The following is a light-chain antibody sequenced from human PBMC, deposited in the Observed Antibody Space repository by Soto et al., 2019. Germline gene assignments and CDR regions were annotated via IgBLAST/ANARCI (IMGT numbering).Light chain of an antibody. CDR2: GNS. Sequence: QSVLTQPPSVSGAPGQRVTISCTGSSSNIGAGYDVHWYQQLPGTAPKLLIYGNSNRPSGGPDRSSGSKSGTSASLAIAGLQAEDEPDYYCQSYDSSLSGYVFGTGTKLTVL. V-gene: IGLV1-40*01. CDR3: QSYDSSLSGYV. J-gene: IGLJ1*01. CDR1: SSNIGAGYD.